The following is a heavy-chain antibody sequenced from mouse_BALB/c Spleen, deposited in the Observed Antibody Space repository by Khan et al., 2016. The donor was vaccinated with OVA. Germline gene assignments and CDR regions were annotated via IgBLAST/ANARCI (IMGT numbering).Heavy chain of an antibody. Sequence: EVQLQQSGPELVKPGASVKMSCKASGYTFTSYVMHWVKQKPGLGLAWIGYIYPFNDDTKYNEKFKGKATLTSDKSSSTAYMELSSLTSEDSAVYCCAPVGDYYGSFAYLGQGTLVTVSA. J-gene: IGHJ3*01. CDR1: GYTFTSYV. CDR3: APVGDYYGSFAY. D-gene: IGHD1-1*01. V-gene: IGHV1S136*01. CDR2: IYPFNDDT.